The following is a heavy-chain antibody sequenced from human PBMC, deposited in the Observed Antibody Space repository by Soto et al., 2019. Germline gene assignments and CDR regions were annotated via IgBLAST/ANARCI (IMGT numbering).Heavy chain of an antibody. CDR1: GYTFTSYD. D-gene: IGHD2-15*01. CDR2: MNPNSGKA. Sequence: QVQLVQSGAEVKKPGASVKVSCKASGYTFTSYDINWVRQAAGQGLEWIGWMNPNSGKAVYAQKFQGRVTMAGNTSISTAYMEMSSLSSDDTAVYFSAGGLVVVSATYWYFDLWCRGTLVTVSS. CDR3: AGGLVVVSATYWYFDL. J-gene: IGHJ2*01. V-gene: IGHV1-8*01.